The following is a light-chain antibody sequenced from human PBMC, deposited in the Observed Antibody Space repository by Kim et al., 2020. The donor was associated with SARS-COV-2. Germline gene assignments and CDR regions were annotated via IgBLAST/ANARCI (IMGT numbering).Light chain of an antibody. J-gene: IGLJ1*01. CDR2: YDS. CDR3: QVWDSSSEYV. Sequence: SYELTQPPSVSVAPGKTARITCGGNNIGSKSVHWYQQKPGQAPVLVIYYDSDRPSGIPERLSGSNSGNTATLTISRVEAGDEADYYCQVWDSSSEYVFGTGTKVTVL. CDR1: NIGSKS. V-gene: IGLV3-21*04.